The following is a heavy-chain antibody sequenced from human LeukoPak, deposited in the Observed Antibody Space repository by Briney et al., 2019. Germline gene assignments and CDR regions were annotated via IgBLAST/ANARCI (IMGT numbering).Heavy chain of an antibody. J-gene: IGHJ6*03. CDR2: IYHRGNT. V-gene: IGHV4-38-2*02. D-gene: IGHD2-2*01. CDR3: ARSVIVPAIVADYYTYMDV. CDR1: GYSISSNYY. Sequence: SETLSLTCTVSGYSISSNYYWGWIRQPPGKGLEWIGVIYHRGNTDYNPSLQSRVTISIDTSKNEFSLKVNSVTAADTAVYYCARSVIVPAIVADYYTYMDVWGRGISVTVSS.